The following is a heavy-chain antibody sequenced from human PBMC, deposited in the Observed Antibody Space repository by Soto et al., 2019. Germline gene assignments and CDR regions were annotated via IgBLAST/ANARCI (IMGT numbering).Heavy chain of an antibody. CDR3: VRDPAIYSGRFDYGLDV. CDR1: GFTFSNYE. V-gene: IGHV3-48*03. D-gene: IGHD4-4*01. CDR2: IGTRGRPI. J-gene: IGHJ6*02. Sequence: EVQLVESGGGLVQPGGSLRLFCAASGFTFSNYEMNWVRQAPGKGLEWISYIGTRGRPIYYADSVQGRFPISRDNSGNSLYLQMNRLTAEDTAVYYCVRDPAIYSGRFDYGLDVWGQGTTVTVSS.